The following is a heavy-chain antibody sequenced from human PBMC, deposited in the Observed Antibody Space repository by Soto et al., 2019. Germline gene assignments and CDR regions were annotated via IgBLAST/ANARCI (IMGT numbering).Heavy chain of an antibody. D-gene: IGHD3-3*01. CDR2: INPSGGST. Sequence: ASVKVSCKASGYTFTSYYMHWVRQAPGQGLEWMGIINPSGGSTSYAQKFQGRVTMTRDTSTGTVYMELSSLRSEDTAVYYCASQLRFLEWSNNWFDPWGQGTLVTVSS. CDR1: GYTFTSYY. CDR3: ASQLRFLEWSNNWFDP. V-gene: IGHV1-46*01. J-gene: IGHJ5*02.